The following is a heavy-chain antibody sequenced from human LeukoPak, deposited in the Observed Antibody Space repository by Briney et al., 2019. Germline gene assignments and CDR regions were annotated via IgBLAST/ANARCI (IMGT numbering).Heavy chain of an antibody. V-gene: IGHV3-23*01. J-gene: IGHJ4*02. CDR2: IASNGGNT. CDR3: ARGSIAAAGGRFDY. Sequence: PGGSLRLSCAASGFTFSGYSMTWVRQAPGKGLEWVSLIASNGGNTYYADSVKGRFTISRDNSKNTLYLQMNSLRAEDTAVYYCARGSIAAAGGRFDYWGQGTLVTVSS. D-gene: IGHD6-13*01. CDR1: GFTFSGYS.